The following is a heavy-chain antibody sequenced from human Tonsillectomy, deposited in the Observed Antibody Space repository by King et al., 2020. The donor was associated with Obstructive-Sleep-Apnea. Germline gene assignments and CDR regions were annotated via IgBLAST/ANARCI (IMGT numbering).Heavy chain of an antibody. D-gene: IGHD3-22*01. CDR3: ARMDDSSGYYRFYFDY. CDR1: GYTFTNYR. CDR2: IDPSDSYT. J-gene: IGHJ4*02. V-gene: IGHV5-10-1*01. Sequence: VQLVPSGAEVKKPGASLRISCTGSGYTFTNYRISWVRQMPGKGLEWMGRIDPSDSYTNYSPSFQGHVTVSADKSISTAYLQWSSLKASDTAIYYCARMDDSSGYYRFYFDYWGQGTLVTVSS.